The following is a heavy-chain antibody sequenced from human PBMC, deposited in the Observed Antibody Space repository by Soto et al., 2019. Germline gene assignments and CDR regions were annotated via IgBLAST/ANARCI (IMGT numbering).Heavy chain of an antibody. CDR3: ATDLATLRFLEWLPEFDP. CDR1: GYTLTELS. CDR2: FDPEDGET. Sequence: GASVKVSCKVSGYTLTELSMHWVRQAPGKGLEWMGGFDPEDGETIYAQKFQGRVTMTEDTSTDTAYMELSSLRSEDTAMYYCATDLATLRFLEWLPEFDPWGQGTLVTVSS. D-gene: IGHD3-3*01. J-gene: IGHJ5*02. V-gene: IGHV1-24*01.